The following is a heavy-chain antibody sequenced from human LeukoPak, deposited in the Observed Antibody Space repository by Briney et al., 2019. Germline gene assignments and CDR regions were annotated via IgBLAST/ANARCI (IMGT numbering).Heavy chain of an antibody. CDR1: GGSISSGDYY. J-gene: IGHJ4*02. V-gene: IGHV4-30-4*01. D-gene: IGHD2-15*01. CDR3: ARDGGMNCSGGSCYSLDY. CDR2: IYYSGST. Sequence: SQTLSLTCTVSGGSISSGDYYWSWIRQPPGKGLEWIGYIYYSGSTYYNPSLKSRVTISVDTSKNQFSLKLSSVTAADTAVYYCARDGGMNCSGGSCYSLDYWGRGTLVTVSS.